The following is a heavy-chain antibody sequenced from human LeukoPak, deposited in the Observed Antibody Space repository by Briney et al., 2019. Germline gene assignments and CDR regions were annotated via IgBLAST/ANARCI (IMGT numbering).Heavy chain of an antibody. V-gene: IGHV1-18*01. J-gene: IGHJ4*02. D-gene: IGHD2-15*01. Sequence: ASVKVSCKASGYTFTSYGISWVRQAPGQGLEWMGWISAYNGNTNYAQKLQGRVTMTTDTSTSTAYMELRSLRSGDTAVYYCATDYCSGGSCYSGLDYWGQGTLVTVSS. CDR2: ISAYNGNT. CDR3: ATDYCSGGSCYSGLDY. CDR1: GYTFTSYG.